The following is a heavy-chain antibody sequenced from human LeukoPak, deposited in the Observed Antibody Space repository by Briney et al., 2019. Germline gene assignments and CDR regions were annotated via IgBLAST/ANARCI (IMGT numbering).Heavy chain of an antibody. D-gene: IGHD3-22*01. CDR2: INPNTGDT. J-gene: IGHJ4*02. CDR1: RYTFTGYY. Sequence: GASVKVSCKTSRYTFTGYYMHWVRQAPGQGLEWMGWINPNTGDTNYAQKFQGRVTMTRDTSISTAYMELTRLRSDDTAVYYCARGYYDSSAYYSADYWGQGTLVTVSS. CDR3: ARGYYDSSAYYSADY. V-gene: IGHV1-2*02.